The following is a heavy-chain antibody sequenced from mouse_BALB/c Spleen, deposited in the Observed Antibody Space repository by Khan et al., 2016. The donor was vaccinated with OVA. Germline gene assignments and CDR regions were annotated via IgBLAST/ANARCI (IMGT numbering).Heavy chain of an antibody. J-gene: IGHJ3*01. D-gene: IGHD1-1*01. Sequence: EVQVVESGGDLVKPGGSLKLSCAASGFTFSTYGMSWVRQTPDKRLEWVATVSTGGGYTYYPDSVKGRFTISRDNAKNTLYLQMSGLKSEDTAMFYCTSLAYYYDSEGFAYWGQGTLVTVSA. CDR3: TSLAYYYDSEGFAY. V-gene: IGHV5-6*01. CDR2: VSTGGGYT. CDR1: GFTFSTYG.